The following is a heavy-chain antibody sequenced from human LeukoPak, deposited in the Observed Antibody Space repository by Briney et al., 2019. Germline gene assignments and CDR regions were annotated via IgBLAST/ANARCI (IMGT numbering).Heavy chain of an antibody. V-gene: IGHV3-30-3*01. CDR3: ARVFTIFGVVTRGAFDI. D-gene: IGHD3-3*01. CDR1: GFIFSSYA. Sequence: GGSLRLSCAASGFIFSSYAMHWVRQAPGKGLEWVAVISYDGSNKYYADSVKGRFTISRDNSKNTLYLQMNSLRAEDTAVYYCARVFTIFGVVTRGAFDIWGQGTMVTVSS. CDR2: ISYDGSNK. J-gene: IGHJ3*02.